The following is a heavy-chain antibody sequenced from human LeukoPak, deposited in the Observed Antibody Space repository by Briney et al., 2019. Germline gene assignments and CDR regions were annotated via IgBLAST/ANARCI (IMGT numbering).Heavy chain of an antibody. CDR3: ASGRDLSSTGPPPDY. CDR1: GYTFTDYY. J-gene: IGHJ4*02. CDR2: INPNSGDT. D-gene: IGHD1-1*01. V-gene: IGHV1-2*02. Sequence: ASVKVSCKSSGYTFTDYYIHWVRQAPGQGLEWMGWINPNSGDTECVQTFQGRVTMTRATSISTAYMELSSLRSDDTAVYYCASGRDLSSTGPPPDYWGQGALVTVSS.